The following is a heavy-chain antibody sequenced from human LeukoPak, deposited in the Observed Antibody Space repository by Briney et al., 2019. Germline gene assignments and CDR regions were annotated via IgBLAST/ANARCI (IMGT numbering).Heavy chain of an antibody. J-gene: IGHJ4*02. CDR3: ARVLNWNSPFDY. D-gene: IGHD1-7*01. V-gene: IGHV4-30-2*01. CDR1: GGSISSGGYY. CDR2: IYHTGNA. Sequence: PSQTLSLTCTVSGGSISSGGYYWSWIRQPPGKGLEWIGYIYHTGNAYYNSSLNSRVTISQDMSKNQFSLRLISVTAADTAVYYCARVLNWNSPFDYWGQGALVTVSS.